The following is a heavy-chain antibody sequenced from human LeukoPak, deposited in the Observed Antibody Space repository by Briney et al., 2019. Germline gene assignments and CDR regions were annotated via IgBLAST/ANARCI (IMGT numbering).Heavy chain of an antibody. J-gene: IGHJ4*02. D-gene: IGHD4-17*01. Sequence: SGPALVKPTQTLTLTCTFSGFSLSTSGMCMSWIRQPPGKALEWLARIDWDDDKYYSTSLKTRLTISKDTSKNQVVLTMTNMDPVDTATYYCAQMPYGMPYYFDSSGQGTLVTVSS. CDR2: IDWDDDK. CDR1: GFSLSTSGMC. V-gene: IGHV2-70*11. CDR3: AQMPYGMPYYFDS.